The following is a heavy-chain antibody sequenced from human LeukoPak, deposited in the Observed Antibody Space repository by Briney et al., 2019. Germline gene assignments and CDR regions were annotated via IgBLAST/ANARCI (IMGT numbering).Heavy chain of an antibody. Sequence: SETLSLTCTVSGVSISSYYWSWIRQPPGKGLEWIGDIYSSGSTNYNPSLKSRVTISVDTSKNQFSLKLSSVTAADTAVYYCARLRTRSRTTVTPRAFDIWGQGTMVTVSS. CDR3: ARLRTRSRTTVTPRAFDI. CDR2: IYSSGST. J-gene: IGHJ3*02. CDR1: GVSISSYY. D-gene: IGHD4-17*01. V-gene: IGHV4-59*12.